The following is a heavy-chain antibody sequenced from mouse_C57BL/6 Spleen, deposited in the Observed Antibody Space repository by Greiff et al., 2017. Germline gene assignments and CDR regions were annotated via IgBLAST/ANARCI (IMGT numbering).Heavy chain of an antibody. D-gene: IGHD1-1*01. CDR3: ARGGYGSSYAMDY. V-gene: IGHV5-4*01. CDR1: GFTFSSYA. CDR2: ISDGGSYT. J-gene: IGHJ4*01. Sequence: EVQLVESGGGLVKPGGSLKLSCAASGFTFSSYAMSWVRQTPEKRLEWVATISDGGSYTYYPDNVKGRFTISRDNAKNNLYLQMSHLEAEDTAMYYCARGGYGSSYAMDYWGQGTSVTVSS.